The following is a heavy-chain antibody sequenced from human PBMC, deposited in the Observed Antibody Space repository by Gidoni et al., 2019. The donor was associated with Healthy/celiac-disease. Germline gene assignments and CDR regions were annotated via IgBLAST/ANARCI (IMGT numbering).Heavy chain of an antibody. CDR1: VYTFTSYG. Sequence: QVQLVQSGAEVTKPGASVKVSCKSSVYTFTSYGLSWVRQAPGQGLEWMGWISAYNGNTNYAQKLQGRVTMTTDTSTSTAYMELRSMRSDDTAVYYCARLVSSSWNPYYYYGMDVWGQGTTVTVSS. CDR2: ISAYNGNT. CDR3: ARLVSSSWNPYYYYGMDV. J-gene: IGHJ6*02. D-gene: IGHD6-13*01. V-gene: IGHV1-18*01.